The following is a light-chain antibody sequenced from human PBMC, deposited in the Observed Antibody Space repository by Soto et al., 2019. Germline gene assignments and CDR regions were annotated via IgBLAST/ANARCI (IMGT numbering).Light chain of an antibody. V-gene: IGKV3-15*01. CDR2: GAS. CDR3: QQYNNWPFT. CDR1: QSVSSN. J-gene: IGKJ3*01. Sequence: EIVMTQSPATLSGSPGERATLSCRASQSVSSNLAWYQQKPGQAPRLLIYGASTRATGIPARFSGSGSGTEFSLTISSLQSADFAVYYCQQYNNWPFTFGPGTKVDIK.